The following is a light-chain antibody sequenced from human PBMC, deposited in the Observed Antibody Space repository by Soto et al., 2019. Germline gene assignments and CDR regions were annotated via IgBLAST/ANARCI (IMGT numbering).Light chain of an antibody. Sequence: QSVLTQPPSASGTPGQRVTISCSGSSSNIGSNTVNWYQQLPGTAPKLLIYSDNQRPSGVPDRFSGSNSGTSASLVISGRQSEDDADYYCATWEDSLNGWVFGGGTKVTVL. V-gene: IGLV1-44*01. CDR1: SSNIGSNT. CDR2: SDN. CDR3: ATWEDSLNGWV. J-gene: IGLJ3*02.